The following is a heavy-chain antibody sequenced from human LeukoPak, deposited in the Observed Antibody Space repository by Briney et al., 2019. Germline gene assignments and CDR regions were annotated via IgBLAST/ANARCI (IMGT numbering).Heavy chain of an antibody. CDR2: IYYSGST. J-gene: IGHJ5*02. CDR1: GGSISSYY. V-gene: IGHV4-59*01. CDR3: ARDQGCSSTSCYDWFDP. Sequence: PSETLSLTCTVSGGSISSYYWSWIRQPPGKGLEWIGYIYYSGSTNYNPSLKSRVTMSVDTSKNQFSLKLSSVTAADTAVYYCARDQGCSSTSCYDWFDPWGQGTLVTVSS. D-gene: IGHD2-2*01.